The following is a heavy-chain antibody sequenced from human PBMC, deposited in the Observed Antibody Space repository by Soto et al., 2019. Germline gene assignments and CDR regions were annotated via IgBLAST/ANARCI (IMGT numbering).Heavy chain of an antibody. Sequence: SETLSLTCTVSGGSISSGGYYWSWIRQHPGKGLEWIGYIYYSGSTYYNPSLKSRVTISVDTSKNQFSLKLSSVTAADTAVYYCASRYCSSTSCHLDHYYYMDVWGKGTTVTV. J-gene: IGHJ6*03. D-gene: IGHD2-2*01. V-gene: IGHV4-31*03. CDR1: GGSISSGGYY. CDR2: IYYSGST. CDR3: ASRYCSSTSCHLDHYYYMDV.